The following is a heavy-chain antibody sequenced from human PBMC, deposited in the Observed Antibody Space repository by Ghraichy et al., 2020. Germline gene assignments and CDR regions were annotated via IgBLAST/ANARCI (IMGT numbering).Heavy chain of an antibody. J-gene: IGHJ3*01. CDR1: DVSISSYS. D-gene: IGHD3-10*01. CDR3: ARKYYLDAFDV. CDR2: MSPSGST. V-gene: IGHV4-59*01. Sequence: SETLSLTCSVSDVSISSYSWAWIRQPPGKSLEWIGHMSPSGSTNYSPSLKSRLTISVDTAKNQFSLKLTSVTAADTAMYSCARKYYLDAFDVWGQGTKVTVSS.